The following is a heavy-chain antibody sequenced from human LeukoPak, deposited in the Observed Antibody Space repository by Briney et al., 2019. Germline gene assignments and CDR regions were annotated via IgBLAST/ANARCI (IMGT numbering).Heavy chain of an antibody. CDR3: ARRAVTPRYFDY. V-gene: IGHV4-31*03. J-gene: IGHJ4*02. D-gene: IGHD2-21*02. CDR1: GGSLSSGGFY. CDR2: IYYSGST. Sequence: SQTLSLTCTVSGGSLSSGGFYWSWDPQPPGKGPEWIGYIYYSGSTYYNPSLKSRVTISVDTSKNQFSLKLSSVTAADTAVYYCARRAVTPRYFDYWGQGTLVTVSS.